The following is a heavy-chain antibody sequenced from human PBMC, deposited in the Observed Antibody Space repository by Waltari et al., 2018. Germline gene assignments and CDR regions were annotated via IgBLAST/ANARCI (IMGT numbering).Heavy chain of an antibody. CDR1: GGTFSSYA. V-gene: IGHV1-69*05. J-gene: IGHJ6*02. CDR2: IIPIFGTA. D-gene: IGHD6-19*01. CDR3: ARDNGAVAGTYYYYYGMDV. Sequence: QVQLVQSGAEVKKPGSSVKVSCKASGGTFSSYAISWVRQAPGQGLEWMGGIIPIFGTANYAQKFQGRVTITTDESTSTAYMELSSLRSEDTAVYYCARDNGAVAGTYYYYYGMDVWGQGTTVTVSS.